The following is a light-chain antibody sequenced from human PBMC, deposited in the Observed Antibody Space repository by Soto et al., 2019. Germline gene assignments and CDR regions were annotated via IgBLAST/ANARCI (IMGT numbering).Light chain of an antibody. J-gene: IGLJ1*01. CDR2: YDD. CDR1: SSNIGKNA. V-gene: IGLV1-36*01. Sequence: QSELTQPPSVAEAPGQRVTICCFGSSSNIGKNAVTWYQQLPGKAPKLLIYYDDLLSSGISDRFSGSRSGTSASLAISGLQSEDVAEYYCVAWDHSLNGSVFGTGTKVTVL. CDR3: VAWDHSLNGSV.